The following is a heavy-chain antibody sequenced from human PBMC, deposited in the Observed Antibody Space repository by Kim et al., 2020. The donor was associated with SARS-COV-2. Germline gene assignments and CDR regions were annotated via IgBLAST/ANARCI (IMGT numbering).Heavy chain of an antibody. CDR1: GFTFSDYY. J-gene: IGHJ3*02. V-gene: IGHV3-11*05. Sequence: GGSLRLSCAASGFTFSDYYMSWIRQAPGKGLEWVSYISSSSSYTNYADSVKGRFTISRDNAKNSLYLQMNSLRAEDTAVYYCARGSSDGYYDSSADIWGQGTMVTVSS. CDR3: ARGSSDGYYDSSADI. CDR2: ISSSSSYT. D-gene: IGHD3-22*01.